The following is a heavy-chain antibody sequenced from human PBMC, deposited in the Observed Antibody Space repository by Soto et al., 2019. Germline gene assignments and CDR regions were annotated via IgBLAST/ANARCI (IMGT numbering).Heavy chain of an antibody. CDR3: ARGHYGLDV. J-gene: IGHJ6*02. CDR2: ISSSGSTI. CDR1: GFTFSDDY. Sequence: QVQLVESGGALVRPGGSLRLSCGASGFTFSDDYMSWIRQAPGKGLEWVSYISSSGSTIYYTDSVKGRFIISRDNARDSLYLQMNRLRAEDTGVYYCARGHYGLDVWGQGTTVTVSS. V-gene: IGHV3-11*01.